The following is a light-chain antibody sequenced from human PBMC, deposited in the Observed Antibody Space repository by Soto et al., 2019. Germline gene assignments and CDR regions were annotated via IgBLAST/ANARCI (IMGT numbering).Light chain of an antibody. CDR1: QSVGSY. CDR3: QQYNTWTWT. Sequence: EIVLTQSPATLSLSPGERATLSCRASQSVGSYLAWFQQKPGQAPRLLVYGAATRATGVPARFSGSGSGTQFTLTITSLQSEDFAVYYCQQYNTWTWTFGQGTKVDIK. V-gene: IGKV3-15*01. J-gene: IGKJ1*01. CDR2: GAA.